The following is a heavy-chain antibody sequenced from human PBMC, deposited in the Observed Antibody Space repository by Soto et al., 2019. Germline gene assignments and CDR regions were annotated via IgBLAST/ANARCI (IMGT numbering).Heavy chain of an antibody. CDR2: ISPGSRYP. Sequence: GGSLRLSCAGSGFTFGDSYMSWIRQAPGKGLEWLSYISPGSRYPAYADSVKGRFTISRDNAKRSLYLQMMGLTAEDTAIYYCVRGGGGGLFDPWGQGTMVTVSS. V-gene: IGHV3-11*06. J-gene: IGHJ5*02. CDR1: GFTFGDSY. D-gene: IGHD2-15*01. CDR3: VRGGGGGLFDP.